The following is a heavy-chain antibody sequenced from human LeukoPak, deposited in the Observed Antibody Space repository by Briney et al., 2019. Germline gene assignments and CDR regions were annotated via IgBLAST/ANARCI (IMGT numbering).Heavy chain of an antibody. CDR2: MNPNSGNT. J-gene: IGHJ6*03. D-gene: IGHD6-19*01. V-gene: IGHV1-8*03. CDR1: GYTFTSYD. CDR3: ARASSNTGYSSGWYSEYYYYYMDV. Sequence: ASVKVSCKASGYTFTSYDINWVRQATGQGLEWMGWMNPNSGNTGYAQKFQGRVTITRNTSISTAYMELSSLRSEDTAAYYCARASSNTGYSSGWYSEYYYYYMDVWGKGTTVTVSS.